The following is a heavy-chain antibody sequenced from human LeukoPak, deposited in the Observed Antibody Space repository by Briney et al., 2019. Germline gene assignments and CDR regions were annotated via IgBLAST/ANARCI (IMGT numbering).Heavy chain of an antibody. Sequence: SETLSLTCAVSGVSFNNYYWSWVRQTPGKGLEWIGEINHSGYTDDSPSLKSRVTLSIDTSRKQFSLNLRSVTVADTGIYYCTRMTTGHDYWGQGTLVTVSS. CDR3: TRMTTGHDY. V-gene: IGHV4-34*01. J-gene: IGHJ4*02. CDR1: GVSFNNYY. D-gene: IGHD4-17*01. CDR2: INHSGYT.